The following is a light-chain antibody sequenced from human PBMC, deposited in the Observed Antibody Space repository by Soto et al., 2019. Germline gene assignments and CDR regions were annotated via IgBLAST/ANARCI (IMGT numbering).Light chain of an antibody. Sequence: DIQMTQSPSSLSASVGDRVTITRRASQAISNYLAWYQQKPGKVPTLLISAASTLQSGVPSRFSGSGSGTDFTLTISSLQPEDVATYYCQKFNAVPTFGGGTKVEI. CDR2: AAS. CDR3: QKFNAVPT. V-gene: IGKV1-27*01. J-gene: IGKJ4*01. CDR1: QAISNY.